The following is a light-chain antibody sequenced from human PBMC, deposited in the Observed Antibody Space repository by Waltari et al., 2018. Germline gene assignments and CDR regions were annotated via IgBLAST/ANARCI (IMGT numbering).Light chain of an antibody. CDR2: SNN. CDR3: QSFDSSLSGVV. CDR1: TSNIGALYD. V-gene: IGLV1-40*01. J-gene: IGLJ2*01. Sequence: QSVLTQPPSVSGAPGQRVPISCTGTTSNIGALYDVHWYQQLPGTAPHLLIYSNNNRPSGVPDRFSGSRSGTSASLAITGLQAEDEAHYYCQSFDSSLSGVVFGGGTKLTVL.